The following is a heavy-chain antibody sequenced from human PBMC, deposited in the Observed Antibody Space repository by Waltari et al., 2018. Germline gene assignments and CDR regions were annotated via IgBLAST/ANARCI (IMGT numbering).Heavy chain of an antibody. CDR1: GFTFGDYA. Sequence: EVQLVESGGGLVQPGRSLRLSCTASGFTFGDYAMSWVRQAPGKGLEWVGFIRSKAYGGTTEYAASVKGRFTISRDDSKSMAYLQMNSLKTEDTAVYYCTRTYYYDSSGYYDAFDIWAKGQWSPSLQ. J-gene: IGHJ3*02. D-gene: IGHD3-22*01. V-gene: IGHV3-49*04. CDR3: TRTYYYDSSGYYDAFDI. CDR2: IRSKAYGGTT.